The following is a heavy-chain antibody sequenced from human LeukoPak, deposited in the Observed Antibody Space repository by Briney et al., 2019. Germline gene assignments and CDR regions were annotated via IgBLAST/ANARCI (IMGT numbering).Heavy chain of an antibody. CDR1: GFTFSSYS. Sequence: GGSLRLSCAASGFTFSSYSMNWVRQAPGKGLEWVSSISSSSSYIYYADSVKGRFTISRDNAKNSLYLQMNSLRAEDTAVYYCARAPVGATTLGYFQHWGQGTLVTVSS. D-gene: IGHD1-26*01. V-gene: IGHV3-21*01. CDR3: ARAPVGATTLGYFQH. CDR2: ISSSSSYI. J-gene: IGHJ1*01.